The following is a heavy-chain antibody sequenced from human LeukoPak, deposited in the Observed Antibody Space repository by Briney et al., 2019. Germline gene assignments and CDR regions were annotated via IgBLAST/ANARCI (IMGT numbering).Heavy chain of an antibody. CDR3: ARVCRSPVKYDSSGYNDY. CDR2: INHSGST. CDR1: GGSFSGYY. D-gene: IGHD3-22*01. Sequence: PSETLSLTCAVYGGSFSGYYWSWIRQPPGKGLEWIGEINHSGSTNYNPSLKSRVTISVDTSKNQFSLKLSSVTAADTAVYYCARVCRSPVKYDSSGYNDYWGQGTLVTVSS. J-gene: IGHJ4*02. V-gene: IGHV4-34*01.